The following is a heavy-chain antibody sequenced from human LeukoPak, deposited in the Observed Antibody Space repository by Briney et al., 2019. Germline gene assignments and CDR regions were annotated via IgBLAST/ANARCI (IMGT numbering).Heavy chain of an antibody. D-gene: IGHD3-10*01. Sequence: GGSLRLSCAASGSTVSSNYMSWVRQAPGKGLECLSIIYSSGSTYYADSVKGRFTISRDNSKNTLYLQMNSLRAEDTAVYYCAREALGGGGYWGQGTLVTVSS. CDR1: GSTVSSNY. J-gene: IGHJ4*02. CDR2: IYSSGST. V-gene: IGHV3-66*01. CDR3: AREALGGGGY.